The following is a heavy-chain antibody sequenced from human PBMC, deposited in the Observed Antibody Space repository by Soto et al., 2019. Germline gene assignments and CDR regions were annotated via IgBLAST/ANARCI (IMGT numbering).Heavy chain of an antibody. CDR3: ARDLKFGQADY. CDR1: GGSISSYY. CDR2: IYTSGST. J-gene: IGHJ4*02. D-gene: IGHD3-10*01. Sequence: SETLSLTXTVSGGSISSYYWTWIRQPSGKGLEWIGRIYTSGSTNYNPSLKSRVPMSVDTSKNQFSLKLSSVTAADTAVYYCARDLKFGQADYWGQGSQVTVSS. V-gene: IGHV4-4*07.